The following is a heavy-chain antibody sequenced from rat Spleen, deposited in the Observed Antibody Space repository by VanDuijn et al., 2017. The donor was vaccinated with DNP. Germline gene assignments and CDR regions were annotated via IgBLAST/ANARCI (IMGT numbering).Heavy chain of an antibody. J-gene: IGHJ2*01. Sequence: EVQLVESGGGLVQPGRSLKLSCAASGFTFSDYYMAWVRQAPTKGLEWVATISTSGGSTYYRDSVKGRFTISRDNAKSTLYLQMDSLRSEDTATYYCATHSLDSGAPFDYWGQGVMVTVSS. CDR1: GFTFSDYY. V-gene: IGHV5-25*01. D-gene: IGHD1-1*01. CDR2: ISTSGGST. CDR3: ATHSLDSGAPFDY.